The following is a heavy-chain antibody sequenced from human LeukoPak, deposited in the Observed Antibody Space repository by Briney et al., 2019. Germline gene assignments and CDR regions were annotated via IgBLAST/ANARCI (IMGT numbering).Heavy chain of an antibody. D-gene: IGHD2-15*01. CDR2: IYYRGST. Sequence: SDTLSLTCTVSGGSISSYYWSWIRQPPGKGLEWIGYIYYRGSTNYNPSLKSRVTISVDTSKNQFSLKLSSVTAADTAVYYCAREGGVYCSGGSCYSDGAENWFDPWGQGTLVTVSS. V-gene: IGHV4-59*01. CDR3: AREGGVYCSGGSCYSDGAENWFDP. CDR1: GGSISSYY. J-gene: IGHJ5*02.